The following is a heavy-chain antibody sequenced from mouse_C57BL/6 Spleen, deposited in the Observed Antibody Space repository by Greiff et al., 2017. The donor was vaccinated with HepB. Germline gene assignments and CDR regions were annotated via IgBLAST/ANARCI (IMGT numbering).Heavy chain of an antibody. Sequence: DVKLVESGGGLVKPGGSLKLSCAASGFTFSSYAMSWVRQTPEKRLEWVATISDGGSYTYYPDNVKGRFTISRDNAKNNLYLQMSHLKSEDTAMYYCARDLGLRGAFDYWGQGTTLTVSS. J-gene: IGHJ2*01. CDR3: ARDLGLRGAFDY. CDR2: ISDGGSYT. D-gene: IGHD2-4*01. V-gene: IGHV5-4*01. CDR1: GFTFSSYA.